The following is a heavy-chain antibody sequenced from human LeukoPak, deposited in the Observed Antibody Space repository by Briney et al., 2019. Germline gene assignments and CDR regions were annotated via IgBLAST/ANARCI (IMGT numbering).Heavy chain of an antibody. J-gene: IGHJ6*03. V-gene: IGHV4-34*01. CDR3: ARGCRGIAVAGTRALYYYYYMDV. D-gene: IGHD6-19*01. CDR2: INHSGST. CDR1: GGSFSGYY. Sequence: SETLSLTCAVYGGSFSGYYWSWIRQPPGKGLEWIGEINHSGSTNYNPSLKSRVTISVDTSKNQFSLKLSSVTAADTAVYYCARGCRGIAVAGTRALYYYYYMDVWGKGTTVTVSS.